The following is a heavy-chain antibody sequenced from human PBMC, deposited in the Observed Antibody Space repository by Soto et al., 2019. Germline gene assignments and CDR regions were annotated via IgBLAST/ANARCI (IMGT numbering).Heavy chain of an antibody. CDR1: GGTFSSYA. Sequence: QVQLVQSGAEVKKPGSSVKVSCKASGGTFSSYAISWVRQAPGQGLEWMGGIIPIFGTANYAQKFQGRVTITADESTSTASMELSRLRSEDTAVYYCATRKPPADIRSYYYYGMDVWGQGTTVTVSS. J-gene: IGHJ6*02. V-gene: IGHV1-69*01. D-gene: IGHD4-17*01. CDR2: IIPIFGTA. CDR3: ATRKPPADIRSYYYYGMDV.